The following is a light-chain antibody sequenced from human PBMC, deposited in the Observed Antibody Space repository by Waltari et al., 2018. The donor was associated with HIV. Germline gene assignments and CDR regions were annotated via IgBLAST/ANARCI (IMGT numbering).Light chain of an antibody. V-gene: IGLV3-10*01. Sequence: SYELTQPPSVSVSPAQPAKITCPGHALPKKYAYWYQQKSVQAPVLVIYEDSKRPSGVPERFSGSSAGTMATLTLSEVQVDDEADYYCYSTDNSLNGVFGGGTKLTVL. CDR1: ALPKKY. J-gene: IGLJ3*02. CDR2: EDS. CDR3: YSTDNSLNGV.